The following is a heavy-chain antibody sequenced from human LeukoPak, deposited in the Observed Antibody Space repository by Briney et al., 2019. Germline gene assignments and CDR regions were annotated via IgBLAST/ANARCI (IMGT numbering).Heavy chain of an antibody. CDR1: GYTFTGNY. D-gene: IGHD2-2*01. CDR2: IKSDTGGT. J-gene: IGHJ5*02. CDR3: ASDESHCNSTTCYWSNWFDR. Sequence: ASVKVSCKASGYTFTGNYIHWVRQAPGQGLEWMGRIKSDTGGTKYAQKFQGRVIMTRDTSISTVYMELSRLTSDDTAVYYCASDESHCNSTTCYWSNWFDRWGQGTLVIVSS. V-gene: IGHV1-2*06.